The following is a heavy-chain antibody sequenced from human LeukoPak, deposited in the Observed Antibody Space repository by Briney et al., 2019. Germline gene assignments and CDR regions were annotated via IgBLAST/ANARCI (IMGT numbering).Heavy chain of an antibody. CDR1: GFTFEDYA. Sequence: GGSLRLSCAASGFTFEDYAMYWVRQAPGKGLEWVSGISWNSGNVGYADSVKGRFTISRDNAKSSLYLQMNGLRTEDTALYYCAKGVVGATAQIDFWGQGTLVTVSS. CDR2: ISWNSGNV. J-gene: IGHJ4*02. V-gene: IGHV3-9*01. D-gene: IGHD1-26*01. CDR3: AKGVVGATAQIDF.